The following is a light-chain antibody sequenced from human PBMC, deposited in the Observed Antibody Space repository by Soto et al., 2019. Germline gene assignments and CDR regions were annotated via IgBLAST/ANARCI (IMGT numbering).Light chain of an antibody. Sequence: EIVLTQSPGTLSLSPGERATLSCRASQTVRGSYLAWFQQKPGQAPRLLIYAASTRAAGVPDRFSDSWSGTDFSLTITRLEPEDFAVYYCQHYGHSPWTFGQGTKVDIK. J-gene: IGKJ1*01. CDR3: QHYGHSPWT. CDR1: QTVRGSY. CDR2: AAS. V-gene: IGKV3-20*01.